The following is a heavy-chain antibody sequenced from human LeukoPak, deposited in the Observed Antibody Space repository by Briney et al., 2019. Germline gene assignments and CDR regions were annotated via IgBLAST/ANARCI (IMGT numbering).Heavy chain of an antibody. CDR2: IYYSGST. D-gene: IGHD3-3*01. Sequence: SETLSLTCTVSGGSLSSSSYYWGWIRQPPGKGLEWIGSIYYSGSTQYNPSLKSRVTISVDTSKNQFSLKLSSVTAADTAVYYCARDRSQVTSYYYYYYYMDVWGKGTTVTVSS. V-gene: IGHV4-39*02. CDR1: GGSLSSSSYY. J-gene: IGHJ6*03. CDR3: ARDRSQVTSYYYYYYYMDV.